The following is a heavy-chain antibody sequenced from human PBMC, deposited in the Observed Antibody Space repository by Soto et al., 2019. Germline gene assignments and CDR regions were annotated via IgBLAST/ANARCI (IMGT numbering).Heavy chain of an antibody. J-gene: IGHJ4*02. CDR2: IYHTGST. CDR1: GASINRDNW. V-gene: IGHV4-4*02. D-gene: IGHD3-10*01. CDR3: AGSVHF. Sequence: QVQLQESGPGLVNPSGTLSLTCAVSGASINRDNWWTWVRQPPGKGLEWIGEIYHTGSTNYDSSLRSRATISIDESKNQFSLNLNSVTAADTAVYYRAGSVHFWGQGILVTVSS.